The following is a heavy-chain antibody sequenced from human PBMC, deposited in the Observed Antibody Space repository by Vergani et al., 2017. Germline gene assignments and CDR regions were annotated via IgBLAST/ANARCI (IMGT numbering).Heavy chain of an antibody. J-gene: IGHJ4*02. CDR2: INSEGSST. V-gene: IGHV3-74*01. Sequence: EVHLVESGGGLVQPGGSLRLSCAASGFTFSSYWMHWVRKDPGKGRVWVSRINSEGSSTSYADSVKGRFIVSRDNAKNTLYLQMDSLSAEDTAVYYCARGAPSYFDNWGQGTLVTVSS. CDR1: GFTFSSYW. D-gene: IGHD3-16*01. CDR3: ARGAPSYFDN.